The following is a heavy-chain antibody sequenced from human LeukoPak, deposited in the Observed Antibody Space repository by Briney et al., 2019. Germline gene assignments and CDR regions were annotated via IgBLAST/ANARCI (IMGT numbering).Heavy chain of an antibody. J-gene: IGHJ4*02. D-gene: IGHD7-27*01. Sequence: GGSLGLSCAASGFTFSSYSMNWVRQAPGKGLEWVSSISSSSYYIYYADSVKGRFTISRDNAKNSLYLQMNSLRAEDTAVYYCARDRTGEPDYWGQGTLVTVSS. CDR1: GFTFSSYS. V-gene: IGHV3-21*01. CDR3: ARDRTGEPDY. CDR2: ISSSSYYI.